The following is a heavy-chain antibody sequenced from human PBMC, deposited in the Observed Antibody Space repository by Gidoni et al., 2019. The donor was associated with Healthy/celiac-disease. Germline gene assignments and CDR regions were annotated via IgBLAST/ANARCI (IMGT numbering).Heavy chain of an antibody. D-gene: IGHD6-13*01. J-gene: IGHJ3*02. V-gene: IGHV3-49*05. Sequence: EVQLVESGGGLVKPGRSLRLSCTASGFTFGDYAMSWFRQAPGKGLEWVGFIRSKAYGGTTEYAASVKGRFTISRDDSKSIAYLQMNSLKTEDTAVYYCTPEGFGYSSSWYPNAFDIWGQGTMVTVSS. CDR2: IRSKAYGGTT. CDR1: GFTFGDYA. CDR3: TPEGFGYSSSWYPNAFDI.